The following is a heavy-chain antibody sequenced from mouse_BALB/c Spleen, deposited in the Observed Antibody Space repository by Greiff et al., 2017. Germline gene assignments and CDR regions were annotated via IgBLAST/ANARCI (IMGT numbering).Heavy chain of an antibody. CDR3: ARVGGTDYFDY. V-gene: IGHV5-17*02. D-gene: IGHD4-1*01. J-gene: IGHJ2*01. CDR2: ISSGISTI. CDR1: GFTFSSFG. Sequence: EVQLVESGGGLVQPGGSRKLSCAASGFTFSSFGMHWVRQAPEKGLEWVAYISSGISTIYYADTVKGRFTISRDNPKNTLFLQMTSLRSEDTAMYYCARVGGTDYFDYWGQGTTLTVSS.